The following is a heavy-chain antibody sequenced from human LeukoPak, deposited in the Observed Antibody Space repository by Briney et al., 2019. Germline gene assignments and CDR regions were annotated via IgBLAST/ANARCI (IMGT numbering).Heavy chain of an antibody. J-gene: IGHJ3*02. Sequence: ASVKVSCKASGYTFTSYAMHWVRQAPGQRLEWMEWINAGNGNTKYSQKLQARVTITRDTSASTAYMELSSLRSEDTAVYYCATGIAAAGTQNAFDIWGQGTMVTVSS. V-gene: IGHV1-3*01. CDR1: GYTFTSYA. CDR3: ATGIAAAGTQNAFDI. CDR2: INAGNGNT. D-gene: IGHD6-13*01.